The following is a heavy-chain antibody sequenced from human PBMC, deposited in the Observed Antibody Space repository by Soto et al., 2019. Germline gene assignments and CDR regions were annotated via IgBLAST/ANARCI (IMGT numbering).Heavy chain of an antibody. J-gene: IGHJ4*02. Sequence: PSETLSLTCTVSGGSISSYYWSWIRQPPGKGLEWIGYIYYSGSTNYNPSLKSRVTISVDTSKNQFSLKLSSVTAADTAVYYGARLFGGTLDYWGQGTLVTVSS. CDR2: IYYSGST. D-gene: IGHD2-15*01. V-gene: IGHV4-59*08. CDR3: ARLFGGTLDY. CDR1: GGSISSYY.